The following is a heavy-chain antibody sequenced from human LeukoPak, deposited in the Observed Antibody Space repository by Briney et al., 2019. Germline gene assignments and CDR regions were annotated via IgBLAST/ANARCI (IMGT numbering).Heavy chain of an antibody. V-gene: IGHV1-2*06. CDR3: ARDRANYYDSSGRDAFDI. J-gene: IGHJ3*02. D-gene: IGHD3-22*01. CDR1: GYTFTGYY. CDR2: INPNSGGT. Sequence: ASVKVSCKASGYTFTGYYMHWVRQAPGQGVEWMGRINPNSGGTNYAQKFQGRVTMTRDTSISTAYMELSRLRSEDTAVYYCARDRANYYDSSGRDAFDIWGQGTMVTVSS.